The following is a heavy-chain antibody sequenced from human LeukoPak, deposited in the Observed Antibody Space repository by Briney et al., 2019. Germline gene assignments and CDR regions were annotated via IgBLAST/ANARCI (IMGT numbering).Heavy chain of an antibody. D-gene: IGHD3-22*01. CDR1: GFTFSSYA. CDR3: AKEVYDSSGYIGY. J-gene: IGHJ4*02. CDR2: IKQDGSEK. V-gene: IGHV3-7*01. Sequence: GGSLRLSCAASGFTFSSYAMTWVRRAPGKGLEWVANIKQDGSEKYYVDSVKGRFTISRDNSKNTLYLQMNSLRAEDTAVYYCAKEVYDSSGYIGYWGQGTLVTVSS.